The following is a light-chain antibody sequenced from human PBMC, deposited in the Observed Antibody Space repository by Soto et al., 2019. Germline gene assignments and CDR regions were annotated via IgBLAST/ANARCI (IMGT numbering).Light chain of an antibody. CDR2: DVS. CDR3: SSYTSSITHV. J-gene: IGLJ1*01. Sequence: QSVLTQPASVSGSPGQSIAISCTGTSSDVGGYNYVSWYQQHPGKAPKLMIQDVSNRPSGVSDRFSGSKSGNTASLTISGLQAEDEADYYCSSYTSSITHVFGTGTKLTVL. CDR1: SSDVGGYNY. V-gene: IGLV2-14*01.